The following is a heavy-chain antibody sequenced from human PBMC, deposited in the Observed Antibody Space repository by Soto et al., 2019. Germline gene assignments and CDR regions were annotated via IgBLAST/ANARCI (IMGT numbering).Heavy chain of an antibody. CDR1: GGSISSGGYY. Sequence: SETLSLTCTVSGGSISSGGYYWSWIRQHPGKGLEWIGYIYYSGSTYYNPSLKSRVTISVDTSKNQFSLKLSSVTAADTAVYYWATYGSGSYLDYWGQGTLVTVSS. D-gene: IGHD3-10*01. V-gene: IGHV4-31*03. CDR2: IYYSGST. CDR3: ATYGSGSYLDY. J-gene: IGHJ4*02.